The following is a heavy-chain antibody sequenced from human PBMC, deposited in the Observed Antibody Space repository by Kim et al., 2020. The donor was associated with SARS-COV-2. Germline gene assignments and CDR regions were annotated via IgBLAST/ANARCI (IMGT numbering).Heavy chain of an antibody. Sequence: ASVKVSCKASGYTFTRYDINWVRQATGQGLEWMGWMNPNSGNTVYAQKFQGRVTITRNTSISTAYMELSSLRSEDTAVYYCAREKAYYDYVWGSSTYYGMDVWGQGTTVTVSS. V-gene: IGHV1-8*01. CDR1: GYTFTRYD. CDR3: AREKAYYDYVWGSSTYYGMDV. J-gene: IGHJ6*02. D-gene: IGHD3-16*01. CDR2: MNPNSGNT.